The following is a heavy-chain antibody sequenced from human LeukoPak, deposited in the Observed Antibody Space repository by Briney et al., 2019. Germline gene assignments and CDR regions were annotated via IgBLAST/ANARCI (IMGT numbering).Heavy chain of an antibody. V-gene: IGHV3-53*01. D-gene: IGHD1-26*01. CDR3: ARERGRGRDSPWFDY. J-gene: IGHJ4*02. Sequence: GGSLRLSCAASGFIVSGDFMSWVRQAPGKGLEWISVIYSDGSTYYADSVKGRFTISRDNSKNTLDLQMTGLRAEDTAVYYCARERGRGRDSPWFDYWGQGTLVTVSS. CDR1: GFIVSGDF. CDR2: IYSDGST.